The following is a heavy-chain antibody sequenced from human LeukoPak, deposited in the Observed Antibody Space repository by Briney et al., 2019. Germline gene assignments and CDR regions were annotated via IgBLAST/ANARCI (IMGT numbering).Heavy chain of an antibody. CDR1: GSSISSYY. J-gene: IGHJ4*02. D-gene: IGHD3-22*01. CDR3: ARASRCYYEDY. V-gene: IGHV4-59*01. CDR2: IYYSGST. Sequence: SETLSLTCTVSGSSISSYYWSWIRQPPGKGLEWIGYIYYSGSTNYNPSLKSRVTISVDTSKNQFSLKLSSVTAADTAVYYCARASRCYYEDYWGQGTLVTVSS.